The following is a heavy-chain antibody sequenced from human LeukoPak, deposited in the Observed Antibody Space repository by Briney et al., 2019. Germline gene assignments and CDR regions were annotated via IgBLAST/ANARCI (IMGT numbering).Heavy chain of an antibody. CDR1: GYTFTGYY. Sequence: ASVKVSCKASGYTFTGYYMHWVRQAPGQGLEWMGWINPNSGGTNYAQKFQGRVTMTRDTSISTAYMELSRLRSDDTAVYYCATVDVYDSSPDYWGQGTLVTVSS. V-gene: IGHV1-2*02. CDR2: INPNSGGT. D-gene: IGHD3-22*01. J-gene: IGHJ4*02. CDR3: ATVDVYDSSPDY.